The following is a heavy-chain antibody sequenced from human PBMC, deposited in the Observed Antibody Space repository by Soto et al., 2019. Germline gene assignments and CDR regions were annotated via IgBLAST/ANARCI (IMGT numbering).Heavy chain of an antibody. J-gene: IGHJ4*02. CDR1: GFSFRNYG. CDR3: AKDYDYGDSLPFDY. Sequence: EVQLLEAGGGLVQPGGSLRLSCAASGFSFRNYGMSWVRQAPGKGLEWLSAIIGNGDTAYYADSVRGRFTISRDNSTNTLYLQLNDLGAEDTAIYYCAKDYDYGDSLPFDYWGQGTLVSVSS. D-gene: IGHD4-17*01. V-gene: IGHV3-23*01. CDR2: IIGNGDTA.